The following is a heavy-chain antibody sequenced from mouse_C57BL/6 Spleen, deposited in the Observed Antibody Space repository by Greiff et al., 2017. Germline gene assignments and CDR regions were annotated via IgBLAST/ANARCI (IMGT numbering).Heavy chain of an antibody. V-gene: IGHV5-9-1*02. J-gene: IGHJ4*01. D-gene: IGHD2-1*01. CDR1: GFTFSSYA. Sequence: EVQGVESGEGLVKPGGSLKLSCAASGFTFSSYAMSWVRQTPEQRLEWVAYISSGGDYIYYADTVKGRFTISRDNARNTLYLQMSSLKSEDTAMYYCTREIYYPYAMDYWGQGTSVTVSS. CDR3: TREIYYPYAMDY. CDR2: ISSGGDYI.